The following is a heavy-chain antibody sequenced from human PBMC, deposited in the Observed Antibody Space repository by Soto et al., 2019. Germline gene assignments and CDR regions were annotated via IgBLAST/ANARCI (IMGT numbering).Heavy chain of an antibody. D-gene: IGHD3-16*01. CDR2: ISYDGSNK. J-gene: IGHJ4*02. CDR1: GFTFSSYA. Sequence: QVQLVESGGGVVQPGRSLRLSCAASGFTFSSYAMHWVRQAPGKGLEWVAVISYDGSNKYYADSVKGRFTISRDNSKKTLYLQMNSLRAEDTAVYYCARDIPTRGGGDYWGQGTLVTVSS. CDR3: ARDIPTRGGGDY. V-gene: IGHV3-30-3*01.